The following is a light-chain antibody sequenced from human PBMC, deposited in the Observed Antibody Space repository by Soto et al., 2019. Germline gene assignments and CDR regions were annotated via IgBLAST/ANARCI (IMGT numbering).Light chain of an antibody. CDR3: QQYGSSPRT. V-gene: IGKV3-20*01. Sequence: EIVLTQSPGTLSLSRGERATLSCRASQTVNSRYLAWYQQKPGQAPRLLIYGASNRATGIPDRFGGSGSGTDFTLTISRLEPEDFAVYYCQQYGSSPRTFGQGTKLEIK. CDR1: QTVNSRY. J-gene: IGKJ2*01. CDR2: GAS.